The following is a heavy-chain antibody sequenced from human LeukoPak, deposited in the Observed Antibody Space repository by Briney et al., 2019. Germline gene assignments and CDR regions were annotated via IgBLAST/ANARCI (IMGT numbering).Heavy chain of an antibody. CDR2: ISYDGDTQ. V-gene: IGHV3-30-3*02. Sequence: ISYDGDTQYGPASVKGRFAISRDGSKNTLYLQMNRLRFEDTAIYFCAKDYRLSYYNGMDVWGQGTTVTVSS. J-gene: IGHJ6*02. D-gene: IGHD2/OR15-2a*01. CDR3: AKDYRLSYYNGMDV.